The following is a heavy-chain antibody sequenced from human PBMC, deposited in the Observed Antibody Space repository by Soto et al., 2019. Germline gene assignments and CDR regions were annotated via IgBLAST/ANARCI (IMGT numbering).Heavy chain of an antibody. J-gene: IGHJ6*03. CDR1: SGSISSSNW. Sequence: QVQLQESGPGLVKPSGTLSLTCAVSSGSISSSNWWSGVRQPPGKGLEWIGEIYPSGSTNYNPSLKSRVTISVDTSKNQFSLKLSSVTAADTAVYYCAREEPRYYYYMDVWGKCTTVTVSS. CDR3: AREEPRYYYYMDV. CDR2: IYPSGST. V-gene: IGHV4-4*02.